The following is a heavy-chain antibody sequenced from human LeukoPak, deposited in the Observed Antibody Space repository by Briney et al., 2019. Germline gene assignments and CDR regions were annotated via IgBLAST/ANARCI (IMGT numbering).Heavy chain of an antibody. CDR3: ARDLDYDSNGARYDAFDI. D-gene: IGHD3-22*01. CDR1: GLTFSDYY. CDR2: ISGSGTII. J-gene: IGHJ3*02. Sequence: PGGSLRLSCAVSGLTFSDYYMNWIRQAPGKGLEWGSSISGSGTIIHYADSVKGRFTISSDSAKKSLYLQMNSLRVEDTAVYYCARDLDYDSNGARYDAFDIWGQGTMVTVSS. V-gene: IGHV3-11*04.